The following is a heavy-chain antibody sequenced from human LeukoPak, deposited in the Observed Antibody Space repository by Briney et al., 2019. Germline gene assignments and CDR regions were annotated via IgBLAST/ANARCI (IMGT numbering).Heavy chain of an antibody. CDR1: GFTVSSNY. J-gene: IGHJ4*02. CDR3: ARDSYRTTDGY. D-gene: IGHD4-17*01. CDR2: ISSSSSYI. V-gene: IGHV3-21*01. Sequence: GGSLRLSCAASGFTVSSNYMSWVRQAPGKGLEWVSSISSSSSYIYYADSAKGRFTISRDNAKNSLYLQMNSLRAEDTAVYYCARDSYRTTDGYWGQGTLVTVSS.